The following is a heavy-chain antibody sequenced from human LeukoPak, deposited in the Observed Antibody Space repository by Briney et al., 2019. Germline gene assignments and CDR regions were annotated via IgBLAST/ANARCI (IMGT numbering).Heavy chain of an antibody. Sequence: GGSLRLSCAASGFTFSSYSMNWVRQAPGKGLEWVSAISSSSSYIYYADSVKGRFTISRDNAKNSLYLQMNSLRAEDTAVYYCARVAVGYSSSWGQYFQHWGQGTLVTVSS. J-gene: IGHJ1*01. CDR1: GFTFSSYS. CDR3: ARVAVGYSSSWGQYFQH. V-gene: IGHV3-21*01. CDR2: ISSSSSYI. D-gene: IGHD6-13*01.